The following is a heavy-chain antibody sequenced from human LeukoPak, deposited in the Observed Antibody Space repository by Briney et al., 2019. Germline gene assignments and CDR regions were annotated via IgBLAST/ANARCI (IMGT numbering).Heavy chain of an antibody. CDR3: AASYSETQLYYFDY. Sequence: GGSLRLSCAASGFTFNRYSMNWVRQAPGKGLEWIAYISSSGTGIYYADSVKGRFAISRDNAKNSVYLQMNSLRGEDTAVYHCAASYSETQLYYFDYWGQGNLVTVSS. V-gene: IGHV3-48*01. J-gene: IGHJ4*02. CDR2: ISSSGTGI. D-gene: IGHD1-26*01. CDR1: GFTFNRYS.